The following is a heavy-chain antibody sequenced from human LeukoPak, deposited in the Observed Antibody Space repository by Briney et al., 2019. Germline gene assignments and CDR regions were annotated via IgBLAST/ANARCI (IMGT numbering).Heavy chain of an antibody. D-gene: IGHD3-3*01. Sequence: GASVKVSCKASGYSFTSHYMHWVRQAPGQGLEWLGLINPTGSSTLYAQKFQGRVTMTRDMSTTTDYMELSSLRAEDTAVYYCASPLTYYDFWSGYDYWGQGTLVTVSS. V-gene: IGHV1-46*01. J-gene: IGHJ4*02. CDR3: ASPLTYYDFWSGYDY. CDR2: INPTGSST. CDR1: GYSFTSHY.